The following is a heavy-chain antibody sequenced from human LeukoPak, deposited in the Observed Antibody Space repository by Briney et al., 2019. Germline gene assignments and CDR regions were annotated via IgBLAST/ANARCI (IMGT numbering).Heavy chain of an antibody. V-gene: IGHV3-30*18. CDR1: GFTFSSYG. Sequence: GGSLRLSCAASGFTFSSYGMHWVRQAPGKGLEWVAVISYDGSNKYYADSVKGRFTISRDNSKNTLYLQMNSLRAEDTAVYYCAKDLSGATAGWGQGTLVTVSS. CDR3: AKDLSGATAG. CDR2: ISYDGSNK. J-gene: IGHJ4*02. D-gene: IGHD1-26*01.